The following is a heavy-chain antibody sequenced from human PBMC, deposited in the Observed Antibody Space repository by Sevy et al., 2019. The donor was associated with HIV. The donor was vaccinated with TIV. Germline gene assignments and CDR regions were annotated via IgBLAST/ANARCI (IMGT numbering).Heavy chain of an antibody. V-gene: IGHV3-21*01. Sequence: GESLKISCAASGFTFSSYSMNWVRQAPGKGLEWVSSISSSSSYIYYADSVKGRFTISRDNHKNSLYLQMNSLRAEDTAVYYCSRDRDYIWGSYPKGYYYYGMDVWGQGTTVTVSS. D-gene: IGHD3-16*02. CDR2: ISSSSSYI. CDR3: SRDRDYIWGSYPKGYYYYGMDV. J-gene: IGHJ6*02. CDR1: GFTFSSYS.